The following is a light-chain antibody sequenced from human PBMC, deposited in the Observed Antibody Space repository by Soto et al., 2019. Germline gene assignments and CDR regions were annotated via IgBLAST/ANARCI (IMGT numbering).Light chain of an antibody. V-gene: IGKV3-15*01. J-gene: IGKJ2*01. CDR3: QQYNNCPST. CDR1: QHVSSN. CDR2: RAS. Sequence: EIGMPQSPATLSVSPGGSAPLYCRASQHVSSNFAWYRQKPAQAPTLLIPRASTKATGITARLSGSGSGTLFDLTIRSLQSEYVAVYCCQQYNNCPSTFGEGTKFDIK.